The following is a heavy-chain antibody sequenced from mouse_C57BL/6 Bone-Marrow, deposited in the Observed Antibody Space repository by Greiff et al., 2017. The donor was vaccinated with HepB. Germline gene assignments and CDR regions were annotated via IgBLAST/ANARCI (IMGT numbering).Heavy chain of an antibody. V-gene: IGHV1-62-2*01. Sequence: VQLQESGAELVKPGASVKLSCKASGYTFTEYTIHWVKQRSGQGLEWIGWFYPGSGSIKYNEKFKDKASLTADKSSSTAYMQLNSLTSEDSAVYFCARDTTVVATGYFDYWGQGTTLTVSS. CDR3: ARDTTVVATGYFDY. CDR1: GYTFTEYT. D-gene: IGHD1-1*01. CDR2: FYPGSGSI. J-gene: IGHJ2*01.